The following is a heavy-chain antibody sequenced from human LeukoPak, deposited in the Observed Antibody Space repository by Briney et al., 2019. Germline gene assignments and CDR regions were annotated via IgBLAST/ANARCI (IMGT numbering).Heavy chain of an antibody. CDR1: GFTFSSYG. J-gene: IGHJ6*03. V-gene: IGHV3-30*02. CDR2: IRYDGSNK. CDR3: AKDLYSSSWYIGYYYYYMDV. Sequence: GGSLRLSCAASGFTFSSYGMHWVRQAPGKGLEWVAFIRYDGSNKYYADSVKGRFTISRDNSKNTLYLQMNSLRAEDTAVYYCAKDLYSSSWYIGYYYYYMDVWGKGTTVTVSS. D-gene: IGHD6-13*01.